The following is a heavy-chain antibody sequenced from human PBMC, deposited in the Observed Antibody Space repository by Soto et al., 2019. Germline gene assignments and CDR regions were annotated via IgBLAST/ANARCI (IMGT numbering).Heavy chain of an antibody. D-gene: IGHD7-27*01. CDR3: AKGLFLTSYCMDV. CDR2: IYPSDSDT. CDR1: GFSFTNYW. V-gene: IGHV5-51*01. J-gene: IGHJ6*02. Sequence: PGESLKISCQGFGFSFTNYWNAWVRQMPEKGLEWLVIIYPSDSDTKYCPSFQAQATISVDKSISTSYLQWSSLKASDTAMYYFAKGLFLTSYCMDVWGQGTTVTVSS.